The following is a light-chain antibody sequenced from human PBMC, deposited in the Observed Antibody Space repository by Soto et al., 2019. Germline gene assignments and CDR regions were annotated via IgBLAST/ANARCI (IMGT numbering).Light chain of an antibody. V-gene: IGLV2-23*02. CDR1: GSDVGAYHL. J-gene: IGLJ1*01. CDR2: EVN. Sequence: QSALTQPASVSGSPGQSITISCAATGSDVGAYHLVSWYQQHPGKAPKRTICEVNTRPSGISNRFSGSKSGDTASLTIFGLQAEDEADYFCCSYAGTVAYVFGTGTKVTVL. CDR3: CSYAGTVAYV.